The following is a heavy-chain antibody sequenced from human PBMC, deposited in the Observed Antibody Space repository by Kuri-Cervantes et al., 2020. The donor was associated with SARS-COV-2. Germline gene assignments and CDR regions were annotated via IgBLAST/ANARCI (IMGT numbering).Heavy chain of an antibody. V-gene: IGHV3-72*01. J-gene: IGHJ1*01. Sequence: GESLKISCATSGLTFSDHYIDWVRQAPGKGLEWVGRSSNKVYRYTTEYATSVKGRFTISRDFSKSSLSLQMDSLTTEDTAVYYCARSLTTTYSFWGQGTLVTVSS. CDR2: SSNKVYRYTT. D-gene: IGHD4-11*01. CDR1: GLTFSDHY. CDR3: ARSLTTTYSF.